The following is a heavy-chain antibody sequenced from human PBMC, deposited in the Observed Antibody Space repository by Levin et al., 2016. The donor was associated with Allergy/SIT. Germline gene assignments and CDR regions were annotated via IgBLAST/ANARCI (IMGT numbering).Heavy chain of an antibody. D-gene: IGHD3-22*01. Sequence: GGSLRLSCKGSGYSFTSYWISWVRQMPGKGLEWMGRIDPSDSYTNYSPSFQGHVTISADKSISTAYLQWSSLKASDTAMYYCARQPDYYDSSGYYHFDYWGQGTLVTVSS. V-gene: IGHV5-10-1*01. CDR1: GYSFTSYW. J-gene: IGHJ4*02. CDR3: ARQPDYYDSSGYYHFDY. CDR2: IDPSDSYT.